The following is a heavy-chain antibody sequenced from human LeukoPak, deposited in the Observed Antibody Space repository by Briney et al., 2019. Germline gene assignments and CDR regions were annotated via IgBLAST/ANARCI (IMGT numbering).Heavy chain of an antibody. J-gene: IGHJ4*02. CDR1: GYTFTSYG. D-gene: IGHD6-19*01. Sequence: GASVKVSFKTSGYTFTSYGISWVRQAPGHGLEWMGWISTYNGNTNYAQNLQGRVIMTTDTSTSTAYMELRSLRSHDTAVYNCARDTYNSGWCSDYWGQGTLVTVSS. CDR3: ARDTYNSGWCSDY. CDR2: ISTYNGNT. V-gene: IGHV1-18*01.